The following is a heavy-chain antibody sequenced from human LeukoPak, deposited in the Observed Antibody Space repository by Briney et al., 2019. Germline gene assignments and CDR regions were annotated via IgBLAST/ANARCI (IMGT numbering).Heavy chain of an antibody. CDR2: IYYSGRT. CDR3: ARYGDCVGAMDV. CDR1: GGSISSGGYY. V-gene: IGHV4-31*02. Sequence: SQTLFLSCTVSGGSISSGGYYWSWIRQRPGRGLGWIGYIYYSGRTYYNPSLKRRVTISVDTSKNQYSLKLSSVTAADTAVYYCARYGDCVGAMDVWGKGTTVTVSS. D-gene: IGHD4-17*01. J-gene: IGHJ6*03.